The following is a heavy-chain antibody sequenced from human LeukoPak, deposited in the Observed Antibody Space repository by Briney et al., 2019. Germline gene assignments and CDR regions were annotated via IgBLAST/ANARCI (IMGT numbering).Heavy chain of an antibody. CDR2: IRSKANSYAT. V-gene: IGHV3-73*01. CDR3: TSHPGGPYYDFWSGYYQGNGY. D-gene: IGHD3-3*01. CDR1: GFTFSGSA. Sequence: PGGSLRLSCAASGFTFSGSAMRWVRQASGKGLEWVGRIRSKANSYATAYAASVKGRFTISRDDSKNTAYLQMNSLKTEDTAVYYCTSHPGGPYYDFWSGYYQGNGYWGQGTLVTVSS. J-gene: IGHJ4*02.